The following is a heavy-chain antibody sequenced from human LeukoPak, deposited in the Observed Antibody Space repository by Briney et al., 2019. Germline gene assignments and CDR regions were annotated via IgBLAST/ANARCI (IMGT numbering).Heavy chain of an antibody. CDR3: AKDRTGNEPYYFDF. CDR2: LSVSGGST. D-gene: IGHD1-14*01. V-gene: IGHV3-23*01. J-gene: IGHJ4*02. Sequence: GGSLRLSCAASGFTFGSYAMTWVRPAPGKRLEWVSALSVSGGSTYYADSVRGRFTVSRDNSKTTLYLEMNSLRAEDTAIYYCAKDRTGNEPYYFDFWGQGTLVTASS. CDR1: GFTFGSYA.